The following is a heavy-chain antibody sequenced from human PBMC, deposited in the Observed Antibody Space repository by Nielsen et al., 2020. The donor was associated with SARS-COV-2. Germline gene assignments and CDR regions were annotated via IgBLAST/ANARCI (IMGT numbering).Heavy chain of an antibody. CDR1: GFTFSSYA. Sequence: GESLKISCAASGFTFSSYAMSWVRQAPGKGLEWVSTISGSGGGSYHAGSVTGRFTISRDNSKSTLYLQMNSLRGEDTALYYCAKVLYTSDWAPTIYGLDVWGQGTPVTVSS. CDR2: ISGSGGGS. CDR3: AKVLYTSDWAPTIYGLDV. V-gene: IGHV3-23*01. J-gene: IGHJ6*02. D-gene: IGHD2-8*01.